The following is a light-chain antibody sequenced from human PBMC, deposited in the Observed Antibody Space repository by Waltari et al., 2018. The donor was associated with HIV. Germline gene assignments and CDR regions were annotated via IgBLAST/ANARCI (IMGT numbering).Light chain of an antibody. Sequence: SALTQPASVSGSPGQSITISCPGTVGAVGGYDFVSWYQQYPGKAPNLIISEVSKRPSGVSFRFSGSKSGNTASLTISGLQAEDEADYYCSSFTSSTTAVFGGGTKLTVL. J-gene: IGLJ3*02. CDR2: EVS. CDR3: SSFTSSTTAV. V-gene: IGLV2-14*01. CDR1: VGAVGGYDF.